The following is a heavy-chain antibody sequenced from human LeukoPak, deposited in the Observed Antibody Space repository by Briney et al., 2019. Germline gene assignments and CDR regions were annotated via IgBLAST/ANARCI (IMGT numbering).Heavy chain of an antibody. CDR3: ARGPPRRAARPFDY. V-gene: IGHV4-39*07. CDR1: GGSISRSSYY. CDR2: IYYSGST. D-gene: IGHD6-6*01. Sequence: SETLSLTCSVSGGSISRSSYYWGWIRQPPGKGLEWIGSIYYSGSTHYNPSLKSRVTISVDTSKNQFSLKLSSVTAADTAVYYCARGPPRRAARPFDYWGQGTLVTVSS. J-gene: IGHJ4*02.